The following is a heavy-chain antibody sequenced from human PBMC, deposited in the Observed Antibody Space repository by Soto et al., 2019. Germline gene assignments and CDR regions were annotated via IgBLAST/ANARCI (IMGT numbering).Heavy chain of an antibody. Sequence: PSETLSLTCAVSGGSISSSSYYWGWIRQPPGKGLEWIGSIYYSGSTYYNPSLKSRVTISVDTSKNQFSLKLSSVTAADTAVYYCARRVRGQQLQPFYFDYWGQGTLVTVSS. J-gene: IGHJ4*02. D-gene: IGHD6-13*01. CDR1: GGSISSSSYY. CDR2: IYYSGST. CDR3: ARRVRGQQLQPFYFDY. V-gene: IGHV4-39*01.